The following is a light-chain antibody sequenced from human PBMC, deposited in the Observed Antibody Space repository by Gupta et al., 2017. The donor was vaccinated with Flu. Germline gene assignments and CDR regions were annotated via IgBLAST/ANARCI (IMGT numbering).Light chain of an antibody. CDR2: KAS. CDR1: QSVSTW. CDR3: QQDNSYSWT. J-gene: IGKJ1*01. V-gene: IGKV1-5*03. Sequence: PSTLSASVGDRVTITCRATQSVSTWLAWYLQKPGKAPKLLIYKASNLKNGVPSRVSGRGSGTEFTLTISSLQPDDFGTYYCQQDNSYSWTFGQGTKVEVK.